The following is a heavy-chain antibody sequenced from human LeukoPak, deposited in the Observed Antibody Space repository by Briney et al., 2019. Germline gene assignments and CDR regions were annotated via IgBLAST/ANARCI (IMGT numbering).Heavy chain of an antibody. CDR1: GGSISSYY. D-gene: IGHD3-10*01. Sequence: SETLSLTCTVSGGSISSYYWSWIRQPPGKGLEWIGYIYYSGSTNYNPSLKSRVTISVDTSKNQFSLKLSSVTAADTAVYYCARNLWFGELFPYYWGQGTLVTVSS. CDR3: ARNLWFGELFPYY. CDR2: IYYSGST. J-gene: IGHJ4*02. V-gene: IGHV4-59*01.